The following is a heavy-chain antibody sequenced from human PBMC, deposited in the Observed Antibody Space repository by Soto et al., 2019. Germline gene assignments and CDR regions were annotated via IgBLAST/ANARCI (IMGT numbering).Heavy chain of an antibody. J-gene: IGHJ6*02. V-gene: IGHV3-7*03. CDR3: ARTHHGMDV. CDR1: GCTLSNFW. Sequence: PXGSLRLSCAASGCTLSNFWMTWVRQAPGKGLEWVASIKQDGSEQYSLDSVKGRFTISRDNAKNTLYLQMNSLRVEDTALYYCARTHHGMDVWGQGTT. CDR2: IKQDGSEQ.